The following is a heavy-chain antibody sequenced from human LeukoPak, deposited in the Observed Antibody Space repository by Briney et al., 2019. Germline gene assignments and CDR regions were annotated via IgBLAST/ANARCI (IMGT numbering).Heavy chain of an antibody. CDR3: ARRLILTVVRGASFIDY. V-gene: IGHV3-23*01. D-gene: IGHD3-10*01. CDR1: GFTFSSYA. CDR2: IRGSGGST. Sequence: GGSLRLSCAASGFTFSSYAMSWVRQAPGKGLEWVSAIRGSGGSTYYADSVKGRFTISRDNSKNTLYLQMNSLTAEDTAVYYCARRLILTVVRGASFIDYWGQGTLVTVSS. J-gene: IGHJ4*02.